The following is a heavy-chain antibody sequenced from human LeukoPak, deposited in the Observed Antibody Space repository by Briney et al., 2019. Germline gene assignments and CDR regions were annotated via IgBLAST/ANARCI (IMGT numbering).Heavy chain of an antibody. J-gene: IGHJ4*02. D-gene: IGHD2-21*02. CDR3: VKTTGVTDPFDY. V-gene: IGHV4-39*01. CDR1: GGSITSRTYY. Sequence: SETLSLTCTVSGGSITSRTYYWGWIRQPPGKGLEWIGIIYFSVNTYYNLSLKSRVTISVDTSKNQFSLKLSSVTAADTAVYYCVKTTGVTDPFDYRGQGTLVTVSS. CDR2: IYFSVNT.